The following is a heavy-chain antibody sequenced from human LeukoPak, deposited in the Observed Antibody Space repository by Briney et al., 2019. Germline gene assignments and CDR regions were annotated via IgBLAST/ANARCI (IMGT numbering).Heavy chain of an antibody. CDR3: AKVQTYDYGDPPFDY. V-gene: IGHV3-23*01. CDR1: GFTFSSYG. D-gene: IGHD4-17*01. J-gene: IGHJ4*02. Sequence: GGSLRLSCAASGFTFSSYGMSWVRQAPGKGLEWVSAISGSGGSTYYADSVKGRFTISRDNSKNTLYLQMNSLRAEDTAVYYCAKVQTYDYGDPPFDYWGQGTLVTVSS. CDR2: ISGSGGST.